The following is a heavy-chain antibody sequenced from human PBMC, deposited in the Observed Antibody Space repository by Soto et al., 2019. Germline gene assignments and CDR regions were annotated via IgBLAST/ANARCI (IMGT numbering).Heavy chain of an antibody. Sequence: QLQLQESGPGLVKPSQTLSLTCTVSGGSISSGDYYWSWIRQPPGKGLEWIGYIYDSGSTYYNPSLKIRVTISVATSKNPFSLKLRSLTAAEPAVYYCARVRRARYFDSWGQGTLVTVSS. CDR3: ARVRRARYFDS. J-gene: IGHJ4*02. V-gene: IGHV4-30-4*01. CDR2: IYDSGST. D-gene: IGHD2-15*01. CDR1: GGSISSGDYY.